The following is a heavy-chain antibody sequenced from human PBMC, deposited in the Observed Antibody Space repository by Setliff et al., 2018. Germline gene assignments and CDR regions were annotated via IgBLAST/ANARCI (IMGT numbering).Heavy chain of an antibody. J-gene: IGHJ6*03. V-gene: IGHV4-39*01. CDR3: ARLGVDDSSGYYYPGGYMDV. D-gene: IGHD3-22*01. Sequence: NPSETLSLTCRVSGGSISSGNYYWGLIRQPPGKGLEWVATIYYSGSTYSNPSLKSRLIISVDAPDNQFSVKLSSVTAADTAVYYCARLGVDDSSGYYYPGGYMDVWGKGTTVTVSS. CDR2: IYYSGST. CDR1: GGSISSGNYY.